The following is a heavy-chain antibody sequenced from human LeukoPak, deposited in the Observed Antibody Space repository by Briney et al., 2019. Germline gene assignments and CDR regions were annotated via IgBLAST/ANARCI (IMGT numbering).Heavy chain of an antibody. CDR3: ARQPWASHVRIAAAGTSHYYGMDV. CDR2: IKQDRSEK. CDR1: GFTFSSYW. J-gene: IGHJ6*02. V-gene: IGHV3-7*01. Sequence: PGGSLRLSCAASGFTFSSYWMSWVRQAPGKGLEWVANIKQDRSEKYYVDSVKGRFTISRDNAKNSLYLQMNSLRDEDTAVYYCARQPWASHVRIAAAGTSHYYGMDVWGQGTTVTVSS. D-gene: IGHD6-13*01.